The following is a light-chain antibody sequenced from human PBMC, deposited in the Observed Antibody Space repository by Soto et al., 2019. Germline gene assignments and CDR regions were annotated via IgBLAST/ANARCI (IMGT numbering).Light chain of an antibody. CDR1: QSLSGW. CDR2: GAS. CDR3: QQYSVWPLT. V-gene: IGKV3-15*01. J-gene: IGKJ4*01. Sequence: MTQSPSTLSASVGDRVIITCRASQSLSGWLAWYQQKPGQAPRLLIYGASNWATGIPARFSGSGSGTEFTLTISSLQSEDFAVYYCQQYSVWPLTFGGGTKVDIK.